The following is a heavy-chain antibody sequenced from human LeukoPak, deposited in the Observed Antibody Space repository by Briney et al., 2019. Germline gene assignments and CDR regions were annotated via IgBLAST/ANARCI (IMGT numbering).Heavy chain of an antibody. D-gene: IGHD3-10*01. V-gene: IGHV1-8*03. J-gene: IGHJ4*02. Sequence: ASEKVSCKASGYTFTSYDINWVRQATGQGLEWMGWMNPNSGNTGYAQKFQGRVTITRNTSISTAYMDLSRLRSDDTAVYYCARTMGRWGGSGSHKNFDYWGQGTLVTVSS. CDR3: ARTMGRWGGSGSHKNFDY. CDR2: MNPNSGNT. CDR1: GYTFTSYD.